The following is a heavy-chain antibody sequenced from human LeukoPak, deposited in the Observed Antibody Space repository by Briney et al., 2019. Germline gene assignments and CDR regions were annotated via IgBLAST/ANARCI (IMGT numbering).Heavy chain of an antibody. CDR1: GYVFINYY. CDR2: INPKSGAT. V-gene: IGHV1-2*02. Sequence: ASVKVSCKTSGYVFINYYIHWVRLAPGQGLQWMGWINPKSGATDYAQSFQGRVALTTDTSISTAYMELSSLRPDDTAIYFCARSVTYNWFDPWGQGIRVTVSS. J-gene: IGHJ5*02. CDR3: ARSVTYNWFDP. D-gene: IGHD2-21*02.